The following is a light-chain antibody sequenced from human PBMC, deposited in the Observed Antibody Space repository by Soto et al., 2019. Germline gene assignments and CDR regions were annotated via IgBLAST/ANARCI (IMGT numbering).Light chain of an antibody. J-gene: IGLJ3*02. CDR2: DDD. CDR3: AAWDDSLNAPL. Sequence: QSMLTQPPSVSAAPRQSVTISCSGSSSNIGNNAVNWYQQLPGKAPKPLVHDDDRMASGVSHRFSGSKSGTSASLAISGLQSDDEEDYYCAAWDDSLNAPLFGGGTKLTVL. V-gene: IGLV1-36*01. CDR1: SSNIGNNA.